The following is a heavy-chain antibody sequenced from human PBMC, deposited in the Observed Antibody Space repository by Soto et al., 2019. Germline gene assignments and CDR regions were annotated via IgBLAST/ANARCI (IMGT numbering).Heavy chain of an antibody. D-gene: IGHD3-3*01. CDR3: ARTFNYDFWSGYYSGVFDY. CDR1: GGSISSYY. J-gene: IGHJ4*02. CDR2: IYYSGST. V-gene: IGHV4-59*08. Sequence: PSETLSLTCTVSGGSISSYYWSWIRQPPGKGLEWIGYIYYSGSTNYNPSLKSRVTISVDTSKNQFSLKLSSVTAADTAVYYCARTFNYDFWSGYYSGVFDYWGQGTLVTVSS.